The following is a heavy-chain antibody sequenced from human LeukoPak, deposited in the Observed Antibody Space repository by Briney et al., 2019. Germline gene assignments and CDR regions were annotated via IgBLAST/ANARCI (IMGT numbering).Heavy chain of an antibody. J-gene: IGHJ1*01. Sequence: GESLKISCKGSGYYFNNYWITWVRPMPGKGLEWMGIIYPDDSQTRYSPSFQGQVTISADKSIRTAYLQWRSLKASDTAMYYCARHEIGGDRSSGYMSWGQGTLVTVSS. CDR2: IYPDDSQT. CDR3: ARHEIGGDRSSGYMS. CDR1: GYYFNNYW. V-gene: IGHV5-51*01. D-gene: IGHD6-13*01.